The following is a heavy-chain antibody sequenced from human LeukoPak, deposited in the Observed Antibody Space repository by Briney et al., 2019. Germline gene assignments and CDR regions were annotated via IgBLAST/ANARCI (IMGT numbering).Heavy chain of an antibody. Sequence: SETLSLTCTVSGGSISSGSYYWSWIRQPAGKGLEWIGYIYYSGSTNYNPSLKSRVTISVDTSKNQFSLKLSSVTAADTAVYYCARVRDSSGWYYYFDYWGQGTLVTVSS. CDR1: GGSISSGSYY. CDR3: ARVRDSSGWYYYFDY. V-gene: IGHV4-61*10. CDR2: IYYSGST. D-gene: IGHD6-19*01. J-gene: IGHJ4*02.